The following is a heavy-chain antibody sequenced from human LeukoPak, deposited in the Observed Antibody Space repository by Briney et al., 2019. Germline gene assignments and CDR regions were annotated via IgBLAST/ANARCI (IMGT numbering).Heavy chain of an antibody. D-gene: IGHD3-10*01. CDR2: IYYSGST. CDR1: GGSISSYY. Sequence: SETLSLTCTVSGGSISSYYWSWIRQPPGKGLEWIGYIYYSGSTNYNPSLKRRVTISVDTSKNQFSLKLSSVTAADTAVYYCARVALVRGVIMPNPYYYYMDVWGKGTTVTVSS. CDR3: ARVALVRGVIMPNPYYYYMDV. J-gene: IGHJ6*03. V-gene: IGHV4-59*01.